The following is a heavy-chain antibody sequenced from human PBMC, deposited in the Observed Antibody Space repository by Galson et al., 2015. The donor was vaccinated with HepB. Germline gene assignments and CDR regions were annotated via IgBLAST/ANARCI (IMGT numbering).Heavy chain of an antibody. V-gene: IGHV3-21*01. CDR1: GFTFSSYS. J-gene: IGHJ4*02. Sequence: SLRLSCAASGFTFSSYSTNWVRQTPGKGLEWVSSISTSSSYIYYADSVKGRFTISRDNAKDSLYLQMNSLRAEDTAVYYCARDRKVGATEADYWGQGTLVTVSS. CDR3: ARDRKVGATEADY. D-gene: IGHD1-26*01. CDR2: ISTSSSYI.